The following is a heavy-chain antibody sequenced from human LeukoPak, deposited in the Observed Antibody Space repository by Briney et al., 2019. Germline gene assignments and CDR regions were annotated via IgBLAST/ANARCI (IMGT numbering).Heavy chain of an antibody. CDR2: IPYDGSNK. D-gene: IGHD3-10*01. V-gene: IGHV3-30*02. CDR1: GFTFSSFG. J-gene: IGHJ6*03. CDR3: AKDRVVRFRDPPYNDV. Sequence: GGSLRLSCAASGFTFSSFGMHWVRQAPGKGLEWVAFIPYDGSNKYYADSVKGRFTISRDNSKSTLYLQMNSLRAEDTAVYYCAKDRVVRFRDPPYNDVWGKGTTVTISS.